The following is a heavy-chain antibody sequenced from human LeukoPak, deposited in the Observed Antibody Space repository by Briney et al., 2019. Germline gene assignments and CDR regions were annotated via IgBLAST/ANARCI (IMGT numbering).Heavy chain of an antibody. D-gene: IGHD6-13*01. J-gene: IGHJ4*02. CDR3: ARDRSSWYVDY. V-gene: IGHV3-33*01. Sequence: PGGSLRLSCAASGFTFSNHGMHWVRQAPGKGLEWAAVIWYDGSNKYYADSVKGRFTISRDNSKNMVYLQMNSLRAEDTAVYYCARDRSSWYVDYWGQGTLVTVSS. CDR1: GFTFSNHG. CDR2: IWYDGSNK.